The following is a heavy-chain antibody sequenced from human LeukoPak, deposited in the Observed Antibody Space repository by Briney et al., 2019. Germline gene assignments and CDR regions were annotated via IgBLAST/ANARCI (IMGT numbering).Heavy chain of an antibody. D-gene: IGHD6-6*01. CDR2: INHSGST. V-gene: IGHV4-34*01. Sequence: SETLSLTCAVYGGSFSGYYWSWIRQPPGKGLEWIGEINHSGSTNYNPSLKSRVTISVDTSKNQFSLKLSSVTAADTAVYYCARGRPAKWTARRGRWFDPWGQGTLVTVSS. CDR3: ARGRPAKWTARRGRWFDP. CDR1: GGSFSGYY. J-gene: IGHJ5*02.